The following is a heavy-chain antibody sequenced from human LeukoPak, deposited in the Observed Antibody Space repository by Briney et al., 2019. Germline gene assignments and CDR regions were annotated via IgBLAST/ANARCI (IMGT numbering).Heavy chain of an antibody. CDR3: ARNRMDCSSTSCYPYGMDV. D-gene: IGHD2-2*01. J-gene: IGHJ6*02. V-gene: IGHV1-2*02. Sequence: ASVKVSCKASGYTFTGYYMRWVRQAPGRGLEWMGWINPNSGGTNYAQKFQGRVTMTRDTSISTAYMELSRLRSDDTAVYYCARNRMDCSSTSCYPYGMDVWGQGTTVTVSS. CDR2: INPNSGGT. CDR1: GYTFTGYY.